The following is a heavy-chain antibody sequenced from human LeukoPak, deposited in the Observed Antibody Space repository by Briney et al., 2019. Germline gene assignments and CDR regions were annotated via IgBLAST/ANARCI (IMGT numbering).Heavy chain of an antibody. V-gene: IGHV4-4*07. J-gene: IGHJ6*02. CDR2: IYTSGST. Sequence: SSETLSLTCTVSGGSISSYYWNWIRQAAGKGLGWIGRIYTSGSTNYNPSLRSRVTMSVDTSKNQFSLKLSSVTAADTAVYYCATESPIAAAGQSPAGQSYYYYGMDVWGQGTTVTVSS. CDR1: GGSISSYY. CDR3: ATESPIAAAGQSPAGQSYYYYGMDV. D-gene: IGHD6-13*01.